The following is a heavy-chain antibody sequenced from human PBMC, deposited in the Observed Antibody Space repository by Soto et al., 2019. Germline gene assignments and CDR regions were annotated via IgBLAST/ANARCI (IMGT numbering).Heavy chain of an antibody. Sequence: QVQLVQSGAEVKKPGSSVKVSCKASGGTFSSYTISWVRQAPGQGLEWMGRIITILGIANYAQKLQGRVTSTADKSTRTAYMELSSLRYEDTAVYYCARGIRAEDDAFDIWGQGTMVTVSS. CDR1: GGTFSSYT. D-gene: IGHD3-3*02. CDR2: IITILGIA. CDR3: ARGIRAEDDAFDI. J-gene: IGHJ3*02. V-gene: IGHV1-69*02.